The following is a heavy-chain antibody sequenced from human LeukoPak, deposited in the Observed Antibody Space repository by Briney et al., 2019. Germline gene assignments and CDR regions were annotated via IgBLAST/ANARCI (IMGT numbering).Heavy chain of an antibody. Sequence: GGSLRLSCAASGFTFITYSMNWARQAPGKGLEWVSYISDSSNTKYYADSVKGRFTISRDNAKNSLYLQMNSLRDEDTAVYYCARDLFQWALGDYWGQGTLVTVSS. CDR3: ARDLFQWALGDY. CDR2: ISDSSNTK. V-gene: IGHV3-48*02. J-gene: IGHJ4*02. D-gene: IGHD2/OR15-2a*01. CDR1: GFTFITYS.